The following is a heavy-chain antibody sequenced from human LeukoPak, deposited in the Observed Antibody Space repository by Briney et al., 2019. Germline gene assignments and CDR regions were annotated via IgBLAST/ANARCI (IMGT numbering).Heavy chain of an antibody. CDR1: GFTFTSYG. V-gene: IGHV3-33*01. J-gene: IGHJ4*02. CDR2: IWYDGSNK. CDR3: ARVSFYDSSGYYPPDY. D-gene: IGHD3-22*01. Sequence: TGGSLRLSCAASGFTFTSYGMHWVRQAPGKGLEWVAVIWYDGSNKYYADSVKGRFTISRDNSKNTLYLQMNSLGAEDTAVYYCARVSFYDSSGYYPPDYWGQGTLVTVSS.